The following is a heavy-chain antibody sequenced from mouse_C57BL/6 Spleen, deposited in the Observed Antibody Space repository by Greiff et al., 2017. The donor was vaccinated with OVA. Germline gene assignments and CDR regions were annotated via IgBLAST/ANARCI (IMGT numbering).Heavy chain of an antibody. D-gene: IGHD2-5*01. CDR1: GYTFTSYW. Sequence: VKLQQPGTELVKPGASVKLSCKASGYTFTSYWMHWVKQRPGQGLEWIGNINPSNGGTNYNEKFKSKATLTVDKSSSTAYMQLSSLTSEDSAVYYCARSYYSNYVSYFDVWGTGTTVTVSS. V-gene: IGHV1-53*01. J-gene: IGHJ1*03. CDR3: ARSYYSNYVSYFDV. CDR2: INPSNGGT.